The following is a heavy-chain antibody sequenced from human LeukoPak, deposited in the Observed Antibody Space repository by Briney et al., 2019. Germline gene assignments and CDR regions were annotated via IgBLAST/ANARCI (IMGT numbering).Heavy chain of an antibody. CDR3: ARMGPRYFDWLFAYYFDY. CDR2: ISAYNGNT. Sequence: GASVKVSCKASGYTFTSYGSSWVRQAPGQGLEWMGWISAYNGNTNYAQKLQGRVTMTTDTSTSTAYMELRSLRSDDTAVYYCARMGPRYFDWLFAYYFDYWGQGTLVTVSS. D-gene: IGHD3-9*01. V-gene: IGHV1-18*04. CDR1: GYTFTSYG. J-gene: IGHJ4*02.